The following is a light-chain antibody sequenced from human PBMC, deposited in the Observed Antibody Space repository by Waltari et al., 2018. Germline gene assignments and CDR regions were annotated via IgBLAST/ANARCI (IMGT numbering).Light chain of an antibody. CDR1: QGITNY. CDR2: DAS. J-gene: IGKJ4*02. Sequence: DIQMTQSPSSLSASVGDRVTITCQASQGITNYLNWYQQKPGKAPKPLIYDASNLETGVPSRFSGSGSGTDFTFTISSLQPEDVATYYCQQNGHPPLTFGGGIKVEIK. V-gene: IGKV1-33*01. CDR3: QQNGHPPLT.